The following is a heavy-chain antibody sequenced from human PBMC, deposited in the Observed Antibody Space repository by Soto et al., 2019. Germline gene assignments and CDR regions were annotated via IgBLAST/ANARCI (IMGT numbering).Heavy chain of an antibody. V-gene: IGHV3-23*01. CDR1: GFTFSNYA. Sequence: PGGSLRLSCAASGFTFSNYAVSWVRQAPGKGLGWVSTINTSGGNTYFADSVKGRFTISRDNSKNTLYLQMNSLRDEDTAIYYCANRGKYYFDYWGQGILVTVSS. CDR2: INTSGGNT. J-gene: IGHJ4*02. CDR3: ANRGKYYFDY.